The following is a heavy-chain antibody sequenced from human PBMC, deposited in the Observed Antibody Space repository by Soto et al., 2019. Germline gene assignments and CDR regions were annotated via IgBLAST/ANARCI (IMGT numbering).Heavy chain of an antibody. CDR1: GYTFTSYD. CDR2: MNPNSGNT. CDR3: ARKAYYYGSGSSPPNWFDP. V-gene: IGHV1-8*01. J-gene: IGHJ5*02. Sequence: GASVKVSCKASGYTFTSYDINWVRQATGQGLEWMGWMNPNSGNTGYAQKFQGRVTMTRNTSISTAYMELSSLRSEDTAVYYCARKAYYYGSGSSPPNWFDPWGQGTLVTVSS. D-gene: IGHD3-10*01.